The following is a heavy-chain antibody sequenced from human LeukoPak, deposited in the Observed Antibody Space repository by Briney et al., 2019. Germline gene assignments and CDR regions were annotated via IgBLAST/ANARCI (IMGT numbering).Heavy chain of an antibody. J-gene: IGHJ4*02. V-gene: IGHV3-21*01. D-gene: IGHD3-10*01. CDR3: ARVAMVRGVIIDQFDY. CDR2: ISSSSSYI. CDR1: GFTFSSYS. Sequence: SGGSLRLSCAASGFTFSSYSMNWVRQAPGKGLEWVSSISSSSSYIYYADSVKGRFTISRDNAKNSLYLQMNSLRAEDTAVYYCARVAMVRGVIIDQFDYWGQGTLVTVSS.